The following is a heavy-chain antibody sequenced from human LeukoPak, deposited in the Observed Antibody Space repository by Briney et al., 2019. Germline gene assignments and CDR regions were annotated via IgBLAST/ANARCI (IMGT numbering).Heavy chain of an antibody. V-gene: IGHV1-24*01. CDR1: GYTLTELS. CDR2: FDPEDGET. Sequence: ASVKVSCKVSGYTLTELSMHWVRQAPGKGLEWMGGFDPEDGETIYAQKFQGRVTITRDTSASTAYMELSSLRSEDTAVYYCARETSQSSWYPFDYWGQGTLVTVSS. D-gene: IGHD6-13*01. CDR3: ARETSQSSWYPFDY. J-gene: IGHJ4*02.